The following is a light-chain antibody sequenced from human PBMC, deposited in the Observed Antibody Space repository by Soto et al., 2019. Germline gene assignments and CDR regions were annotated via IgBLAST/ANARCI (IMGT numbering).Light chain of an antibody. CDR2: EVS. CDR1: SSDVDAYNY. Sequence: QSALTQPASVSGSPEQSITLSCTGTSSDVDAYNYVSWYQQHPGKAPKLIIYEVSDRPSGVSNRFSGSKSGNTASLTISGLEAEDGADYYCGEYASSSPVVFGGGTKLPV. J-gene: IGLJ3*02. CDR3: GEYASSSPVV. V-gene: IGLV2-14*01.